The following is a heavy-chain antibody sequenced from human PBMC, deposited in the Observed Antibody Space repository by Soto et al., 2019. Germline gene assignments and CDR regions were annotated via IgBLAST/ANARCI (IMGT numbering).Heavy chain of an antibody. D-gene: IGHD3-3*01. V-gene: IGHV4-39*01. J-gene: IGHJ5*02. CDR3: ARQLAYDFWSGNGWFDP. CDR1: GGSISSSSYY. CDR2: IYYSGST. Sequence: QLQLQESGPGLVKPSETLSLTCTVSGGSISSSSYYWGWIRQPPGKGLEWIGSIYYSGSTYYNPSLKSRVTISVDTSKNQFSLKRSSVTAADTAVYYCARQLAYDFWSGNGWFDPWGQGTLVTVSS.